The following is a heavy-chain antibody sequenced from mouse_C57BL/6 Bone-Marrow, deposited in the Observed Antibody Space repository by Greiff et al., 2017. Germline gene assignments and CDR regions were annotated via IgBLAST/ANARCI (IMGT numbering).Heavy chain of an antibody. V-gene: IGHV6-6*01. CDR3: TSSYYYGSSYWYFDV. J-gene: IGHJ1*03. CDR1: GFTFSDAW. D-gene: IGHD1-1*01. Sequence: EVMLVESGGGLVQPGGSMKLSCAASGFTFSDAWMDWVRQSPEKGLEWVAEIRNKANNHTTYYAESVKGRFTISRDDYKSSVYLQRNSLRAEETGIYYCTSSYYYGSSYWYFDVWGTGTTVTVSS. CDR2: IRNKANNHTT.